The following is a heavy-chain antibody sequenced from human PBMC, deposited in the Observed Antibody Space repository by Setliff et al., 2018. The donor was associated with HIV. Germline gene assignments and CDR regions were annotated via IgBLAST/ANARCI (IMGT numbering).Heavy chain of an antibody. CDR1: GGSFSGHY. CDR3: ATQKRGYDSSGFDY. J-gene: IGHJ4*02. Sequence: SETLSLTCAVYGGSFSGHYWSWIRQPPGKGLEWIGSIYYSGSTNYNPSLKSRVTISVDTSKNQFSLKLSSVTAADTAVYYCATQKRGYDSSGFDYWGQGTLVTVSS. CDR2: IYYSGST. V-gene: IGHV4-59*08. D-gene: IGHD3-22*01.